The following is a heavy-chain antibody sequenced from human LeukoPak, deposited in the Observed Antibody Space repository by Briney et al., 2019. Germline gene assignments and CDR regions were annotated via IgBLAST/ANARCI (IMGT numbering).Heavy chain of an antibody. D-gene: IGHD2-2*01. CDR3: ARALVPAARAYGMDV. V-gene: IGHV3-48*03. Sequence: GGSLRLSCTASGFSFSSYEMNWVRQAPGKGLEWVSYISSSGSTIYYADSVKGRFTISRDNAKNSLYLQMNSLRAEDTAVYYCARALVPAARAYGMDVWGQGTTVTVSS. J-gene: IGHJ6*02. CDR2: ISSSGSTI. CDR1: GFSFSSYE.